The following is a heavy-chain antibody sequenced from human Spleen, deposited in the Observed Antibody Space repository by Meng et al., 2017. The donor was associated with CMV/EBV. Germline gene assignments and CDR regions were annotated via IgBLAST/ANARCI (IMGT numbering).Heavy chain of an antibody. CDR2: MYYGGST. CDR1: GDSISVYY. CDR3: ARGLGWFDP. Sequence: GSLRLSCTVSGDSISVYYWSWIRQPPGKGLEWIAYMYYGGSTDYNPSLKSRVTISVDTSKNQFSLKLSSVTAADTAVYYCARGLGWFDPWGQGTLVTVSS. D-gene: IGHD3-10*01. J-gene: IGHJ5*02. V-gene: IGHV4-59*01.